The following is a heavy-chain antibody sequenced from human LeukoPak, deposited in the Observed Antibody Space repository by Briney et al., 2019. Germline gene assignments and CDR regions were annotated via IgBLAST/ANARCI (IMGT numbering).Heavy chain of an antibody. J-gene: IGHJ4*02. Sequence: ASVKVSCKASGYTFTSYGIRGVGQAPGQGREWMGWINAYNGNTNYAQKLQGRVTMTTDTSTSTAYMELRSLRSDDTAVYYCARVTTIAPGQFDYWGQGTLATVSS. CDR2: INAYNGNT. CDR1: GYTFTSYG. D-gene: IGHD5-12*01. V-gene: IGHV1-18*01. CDR3: ARVTTIAPGQFDY.